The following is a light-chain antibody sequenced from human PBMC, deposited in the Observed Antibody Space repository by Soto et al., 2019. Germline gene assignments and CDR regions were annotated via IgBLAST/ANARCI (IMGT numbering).Light chain of an antibody. Sequence: QSALTQPASVSGSPGQSITISCTGTSSDVGGYNYVSWYQQHPGKAPKLMIYDVSNRPSGVSNRFSGSKSGNTASLTISGLQAEDEPDYYCSSYTSSSPLYVFGPGTKLTVL. CDR1: SSDVGGYNY. CDR2: DVS. J-gene: IGLJ1*01. V-gene: IGLV2-14*01. CDR3: SSYTSSSPLYV.